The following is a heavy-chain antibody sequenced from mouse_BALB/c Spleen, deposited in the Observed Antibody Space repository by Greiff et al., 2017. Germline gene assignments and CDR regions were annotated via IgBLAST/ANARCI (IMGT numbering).Heavy chain of an antibody. Sequence: VQLQQSGAELVRSGASVKLSCTASGFNIKDYYMHWVKQRPEQGLEWIGWIDPENGDTEYAPKFKGKATLTTDKSSSTAYMQLSRLTSEDSAVYFCARRRDYGFFDYWGQGTTLTVSS. CDR2: IDPENGDT. V-gene: IGHV14-4*02. D-gene: IGHD1-2*01. CDR1: GFNIKDYY. J-gene: IGHJ2*01. CDR3: ARRRDYGFFDY.